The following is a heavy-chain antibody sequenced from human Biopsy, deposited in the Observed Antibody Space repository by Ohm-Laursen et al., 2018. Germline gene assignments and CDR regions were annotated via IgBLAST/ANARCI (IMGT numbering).Heavy chain of an antibody. Sequence: GGSVKVSCKASGYTFTSYDISWVRQAPGQGLEWMGWISPYNDKTSYPPKLQDRVTMTADTSTNTAHMELRSLRSDDTAVYYCARVFCTSTTCYGLLDNWGQGTVVTVSS. CDR3: ARVFCTSTTCYGLLDN. V-gene: IGHV1-18*01. D-gene: IGHD2/OR15-2a*01. CDR2: ISPYNDKT. CDR1: GYTFTSYD. J-gene: IGHJ4*02.